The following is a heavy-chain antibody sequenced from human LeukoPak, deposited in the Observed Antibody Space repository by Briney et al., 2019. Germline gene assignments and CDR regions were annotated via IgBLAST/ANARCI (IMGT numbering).Heavy chain of an antibody. CDR3: AGDCSSTSCYYGAMDV. CDR2: IYYSGST. CDR1: GGSISSHY. Sequence: SETLSLTCTVSGGSISSHYRSWIRQPPGKGLEWIGYIYYSGSTNYNPSLKSRVTISVDTSKNQFSLKLSSVTAADTAVYYCAGDCSSTSCYYGAMDVWGKGTTVTVSS. V-gene: IGHV4-59*11. D-gene: IGHD2-2*01. J-gene: IGHJ6*03.